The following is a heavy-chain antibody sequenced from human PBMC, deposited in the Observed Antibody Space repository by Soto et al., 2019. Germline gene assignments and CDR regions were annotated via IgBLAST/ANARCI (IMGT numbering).Heavy chain of an antibody. CDR2: IIPIFGTA. J-gene: IGHJ5*02. D-gene: IGHD3-22*01. CDR3: AREWGDDSSGFYTSESNWFDP. CDR1: GGTFSSYA. V-gene: IGHV1-69*06. Sequence: ASVKVSCKASGGTFSSYAISWVRQAPGQGLEWMGGIIPIFGTANYAQKFQGRVTITADKSTSTAYMELSSLRSEDTAVYYCAREWGDDSSGFYTSESNWFDPWGQGTLVTVSS.